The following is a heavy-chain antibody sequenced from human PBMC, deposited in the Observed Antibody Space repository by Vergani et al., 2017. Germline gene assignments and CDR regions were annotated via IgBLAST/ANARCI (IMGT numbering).Heavy chain of an antibody. J-gene: IGHJ6*02. CDR3: ARDPDIVVVPAAPYYYYYYGMDV. CDR2: INPNSGGT. Sequence: QVQLVQSGAEVKKPGASVKVSCKASGYTFTGYYMHWVRQAPGQGLEWMGWINPNSGGTTYAQKLQGRVTMTTDTSTSTAYMELRSLRSDDTAVYYCARDPDIVVVPAAPYYYYYYGMDVWGQGATVTVSS. CDR1: GYTFTGYY. V-gene: IGHV1-2*02. D-gene: IGHD2-2*01.